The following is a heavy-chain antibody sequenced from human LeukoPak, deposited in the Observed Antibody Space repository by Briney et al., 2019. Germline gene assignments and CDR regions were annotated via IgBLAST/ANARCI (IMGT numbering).Heavy chain of an antibody. CDR1: GGSFSGYY. CDR3: ATNPGGYCSSTNCYGEAP. V-gene: IGHV4-34*01. CDR2: INHSGST. Sequence: SETLSLTCAVYGGSFSGYYWSWIRQPPGKGLEWIGDINHSGSTNYSPSLKSRVTISVDTSKIQFSLKMTSVTAADTAVYYCATNPGGYCSSTNCYGEAPWGQGTLVTVSS. J-gene: IGHJ5*02. D-gene: IGHD2-2*01.